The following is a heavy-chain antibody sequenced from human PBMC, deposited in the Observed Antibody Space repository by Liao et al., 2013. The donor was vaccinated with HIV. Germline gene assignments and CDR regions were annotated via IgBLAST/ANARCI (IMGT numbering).Heavy chain of an antibody. J-gene: IGHJ3*02. D-gene: IGHD2-15*01. CDR1: GGSINSNY. Sequence: QVQLQESGPGLVKPSETLSLTCTVSGGSINSNYWSWIRRPAGKGLEWIGHVYYSGSTNYNSSLKSRVTISADTSKNQFSLKVTSVTAADTAVYYCARDPGQGGFDIWGQGTMVTVSS. CDR3: ARDPGQGGFDI. CDR2: VYYSGST. V-gene: IGHV4-59*12.